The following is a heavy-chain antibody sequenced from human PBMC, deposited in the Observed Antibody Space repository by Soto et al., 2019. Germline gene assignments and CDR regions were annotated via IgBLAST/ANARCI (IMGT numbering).Heavy chain of an antibody. V-gene: IGHV1-69*06. CDR3: ARVALGTTGTTGAG. CDR1: GGTFSSYA. J-gene: IGHJ4*02. CDR2: IIPIFGTA. Sequence: QVQLVQSGAEVKKPGSSVKVSCKASGGTFSSYAISWVRQAPGQGLEWMGGIIPIFGTANYAQKFQGRVTITADKSTGTAYMERSSLRSEDTAVYYCARVALGTTGTTGAGWGQGTLVTVSS. D-gene: IGHD1-1*01.